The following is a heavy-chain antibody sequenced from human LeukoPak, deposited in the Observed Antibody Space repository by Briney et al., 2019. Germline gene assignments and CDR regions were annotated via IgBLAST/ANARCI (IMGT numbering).Heavy chain of an antibody. J-gene: IGHJ4*02. CDR1: VFTFSSYS. CDR2: ISSSSSYI. V-gene: IGHV3-21*01. D-gene: IGHD5-18*01. CDR3: ARHLSGYSYGVDY. Sequence: PGGSLRLSCAASVFTFSSYSLNCVREAPGKGLEWVSSISSSSSYIYYTDSLRGRFTISRDNAKNTLYVQMNILRAENTAVYYSARHLSGYSYGVDYWGQGTLVTVSS.